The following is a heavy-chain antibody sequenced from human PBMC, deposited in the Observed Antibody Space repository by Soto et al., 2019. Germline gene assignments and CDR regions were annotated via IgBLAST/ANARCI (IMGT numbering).Heavy chain of an antibody. Sequence: PGGSLRLSCVASGLTFSNYAMNWVRQAPGKGLEWVAVISYDGSNKYYADSVKGRITISRDNSRNTLYLQMNNLRAEDTAMYYCARDLGNNYGSFAYWGQGTLVTVSS. V-gene: IGHV3-30-3*01. D-gene: IGHD4-17*01. J-gene: IGHJ4*02. CDR3: ARDLGNNYGSFAY. CDR2: ISYDGSNK. CDR1: GLTFSNYA.